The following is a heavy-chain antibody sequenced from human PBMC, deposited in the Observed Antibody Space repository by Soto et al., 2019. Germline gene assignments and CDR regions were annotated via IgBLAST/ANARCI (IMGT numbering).Heavy chain of an antibody. Sequence: PGGSLRLSCVASGFTFSDHYMDWVRQAPGKGLEWVSRSRNKANDYTTEYAASVKGRFTISRDNSKNSLHLQMNSLKTEDTAVYYCARAASSSSPHAYYYGMDVWGLGTTVTVSS. D-gene: IGHD6-6*01. V-gene: IGHV3-72*01. CDR1: GFTFSDHY. CDR2: SRNKANDYTT. CDR3: ARAASSSSPHAYYYGMDV. J-gene: IGHJ6*02.